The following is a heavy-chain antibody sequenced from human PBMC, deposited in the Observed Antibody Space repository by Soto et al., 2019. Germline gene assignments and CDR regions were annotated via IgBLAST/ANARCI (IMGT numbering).Heavy chain of an antibody. Sequence: GESLQISCKGSGYIFANDWIAWVRQMPGKGLEWIGIIFPGDSDTRYSPSFQGQVTISADKSINTAYLQWSSLKASDTAVYYCARRVAAHPYFDFWGQGGLVTVSS. V-gene: IGHV5-51*01. CDR2: IFPGDSDT. CDR1: GYIFANDW. J-gene: IGHJ4*02. D-gene: IGHD6-6*01. CDR3: ARRVAAHPYFDF.